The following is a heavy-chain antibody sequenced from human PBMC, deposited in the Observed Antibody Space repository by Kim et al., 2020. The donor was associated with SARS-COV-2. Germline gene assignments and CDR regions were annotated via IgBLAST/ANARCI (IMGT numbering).Heavy chain of an antibody. CDR2: ISGSGGST. D-gene: IGHD3-10*01. CDR3: AKDRFGELLANYYYYGMDV. J-gene: IGHJ6*02. CDR1: GFTFSSYA. V-gene: IGHV3-23*01. Sequence: GGSLRLSCAASGFTFSSYAMSWVRQAPGKGLEWVSAISGSGGSTYYADSVKGRFTISRDNSKNTLYLQMNSLRAEDTAVYYCAKDRFGELLANYYYYGMDVWGQGTTVTVSS.